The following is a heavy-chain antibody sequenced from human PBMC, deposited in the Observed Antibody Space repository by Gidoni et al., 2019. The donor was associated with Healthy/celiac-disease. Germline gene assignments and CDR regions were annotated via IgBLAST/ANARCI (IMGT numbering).Heavy chain of an antibody. D-gene: IGHD6-19*01. CDR3: ARLRVAGYYYYYYYGMDV. J-gene: IGHJ6*02. V-gene: IGHV4-39*01. Sequence: QLQLQESGPGLVKPSETLSLTCTVSGGSISSSSYYWGWIRQPPGKGLEWIGSIYYSGSTYYNPSLKSRVTISVDTSKNQFSLKLSSVTAADTAVYYCARLRVAGYYYYYYYGMDVWGQGTTVTVSS. CDR2: IYYSGST. CDR1: GGSISSSSYY.